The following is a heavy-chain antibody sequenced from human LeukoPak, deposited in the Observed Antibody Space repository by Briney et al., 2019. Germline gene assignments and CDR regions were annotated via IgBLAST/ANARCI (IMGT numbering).Heavy chain of an antibody. CDR3: ARDPCGGDCYFDY. CDR1: GFTFSNAW. V-gene: IGHV3-21*01. CDR2: ISSSSSYI. J-gene: IGHJ4*02. D-gene: IGHD2-21*02. Sequence: GGSLRLSCAASGFTFSNAWMCWVRQAPGKGLEWVSSISSSSSYIYYADSVKGRFTISRDNAKNSLYLQMNSLRAEDTAVYYCARDPCGGDCYFDYWGQGTLVTVSS.